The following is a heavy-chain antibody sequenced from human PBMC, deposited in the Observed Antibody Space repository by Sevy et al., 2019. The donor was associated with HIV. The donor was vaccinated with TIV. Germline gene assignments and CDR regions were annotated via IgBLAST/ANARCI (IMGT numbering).Heavy chain of an antibody. CDR2: ISSSSSYI. V-gene: IGHV3-21*01. J-gene: IGHJ4*02. CDR3: AGDLSRNDY. Sequence: GGSLRLSCAASGFTFSSYSMNWVRQAPGKGLEWVSSISSSSSYIYYADSVKGGFTISRDNAKNSLYLQRNSLRAEDTAVYYCAGDLSRNDYWGQGTLVTVSS. CDR1: GFTFSSYS.